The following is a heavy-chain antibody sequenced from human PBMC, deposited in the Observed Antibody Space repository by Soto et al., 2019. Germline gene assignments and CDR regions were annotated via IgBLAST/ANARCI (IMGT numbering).Heavy chain of an antibody. CDR2: ISSSSSYI. J-gene: IGHJ6*02. CDR3: ARDLLLYGMDV. D-gene: IGHD2-15*01. Sequence: LRLSCAASGFTFSSYSMNWVRQAPGKGLEWVSSISSSSSYIYYADSVKGRFTISRDNAENSLYLQMNSLRAEDTAVYYCARDLLLYGMDVWRQGTTVTVSS. CDR1: GFTFSSYS. V-gene: IGHV3-21*01.